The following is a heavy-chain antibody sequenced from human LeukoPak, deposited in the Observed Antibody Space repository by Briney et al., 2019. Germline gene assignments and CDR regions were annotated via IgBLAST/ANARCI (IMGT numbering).Heavy chain of an antibody. CDR2: INSDGINT. J-gene: IGHJ5*02. CDR3: ARDLGQYYDTSDNWFDP. Sequence: GGSLILSCAASGFTFSNYWMHWVRQAPGKGLVWVSRINSDGINTSYADSVKGRFTISRDNAKNTLNLQMNSLRAEDTAVYYCARDLGQYYDTSDNWFDPWGQGTLVTVSS. D-gene: IGHD3-22*01. CDR1: GFTFSNYW. V-gene: IGHV3-74*01.